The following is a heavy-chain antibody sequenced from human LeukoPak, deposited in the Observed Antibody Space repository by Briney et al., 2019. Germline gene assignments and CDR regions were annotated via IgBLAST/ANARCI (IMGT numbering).Heavy chain of an antibody. J-gene: IGHJ3*02. V-gene: IGHV5-10-1*01. D-gene: IGHD6-19*01. CDR2: IDPSDSYT. CDR3: AREWAVAGTNQNAFDI. Sequence: GESLKISCKGSGYSFTSYWISWVRQMPGKGLEWMGRIDPSDSYTNYSPSFQGHVTISADKSISTAYPQWSSLKASDTAIYYCAREWAVAGTNQNAFDIWGQGTMVTVSS. CDR1: GYSFTSYW.